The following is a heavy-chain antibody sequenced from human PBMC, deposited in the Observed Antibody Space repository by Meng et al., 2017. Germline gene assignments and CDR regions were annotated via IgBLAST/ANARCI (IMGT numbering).Heavy chain of an antibody. V-gene: IGHV1-69*06. D-gene: IGHD1-26*01. J-gene: IGHJ4*02. CDR2: IIPIFGTA. CDR3: ARDGVGATEGYFDY. Sequence: GERVQSGGEVEEPGGAVEVSCKAAGGTFSSYAIRWVRQAPGQGLEWMGGIIPIFGTANYAQKFQGRVTITADKSTSTAYMELSSLRSEDTAVYYCARDGVGATEGYFDYWGQGTLVTVSS. CDR1: GGTFSSYA.